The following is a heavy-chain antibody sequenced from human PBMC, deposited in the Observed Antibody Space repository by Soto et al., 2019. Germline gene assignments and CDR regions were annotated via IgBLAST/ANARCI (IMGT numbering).Heavy chain of an antibody. CDR2: MKGYSGNP. V-gene: IGHV1-8*01. Sequence: QVQLLQSGAEVKKPGASVKISCKASGYNFNNYEFNWVRQAPAQGLEWMGWMKGYSGNPLYAQNFQSRLTLTRDTSTNTAYLELTSLAYEDTAIYFCARRRGESYYGLDYWGQGTLVTVSS. D-gene: IGHD1-26*01. J-gene: IGHJ4*02. CDR3: ARRRGESYYGLDY. CDR1: GYNFNNYE.